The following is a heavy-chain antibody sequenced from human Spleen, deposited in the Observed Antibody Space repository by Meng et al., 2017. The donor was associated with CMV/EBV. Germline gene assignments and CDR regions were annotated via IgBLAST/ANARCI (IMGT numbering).Heavy chain of an antibody. V-gene: IGHV1-8*02. J-gene: IGHJ5*02. Sequence: ASVKVSCKASGYTFTSYGISWVRQAPGQGLEWMGWMNPNSGNTGYAQKFQGRVTMTRNTSISTTYMELSRLRSEDTAVSYCARGIAACRSSTKGLDPWGQGTLVTVSS. CDR3: ARGIAACRSSTKGLDP. CDR1: GYTFTSYG. CDR2: MNPNSGNT. D-gene: IGHD2-2*01.